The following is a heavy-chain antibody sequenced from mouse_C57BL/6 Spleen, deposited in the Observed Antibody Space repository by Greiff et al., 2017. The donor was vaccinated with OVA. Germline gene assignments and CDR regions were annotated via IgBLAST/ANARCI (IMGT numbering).Heavy chain of an antibody. J-gene: IGHJ1*03. CDR1: GFTFSDYY. V-gene: IGHV5-16*01. CDR2: INYDGSST. D-gene: IGHD1-1*01. CDR3: ARDYYGSRPFRYFDV. Sequence: EVQLVESEGGLVQPGSSMKLSCTASGFTFSDYYMAWVRQVPEKGLEWVANINYDGSSTYYLDSLKSRFIISRDNAKNILYLQMSSLKSEDTATYYCARDYYGSRPFRYFDVWGTGTTVTVSS.